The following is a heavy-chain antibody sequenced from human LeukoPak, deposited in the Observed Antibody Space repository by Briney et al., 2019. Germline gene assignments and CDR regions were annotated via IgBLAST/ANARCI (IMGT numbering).Heavy chain of an antibody. CDR2: ISYDGSNK. V-gene: IGHV3-30-3*01. CDR3: AREREGFGELTKPIDY. Sequence: PGGSLRLSCAASGFTFSSYAMHWVRQAPGKGLEWVAVISYDGSNKYYADSVKGRFTISRDNSKNTLYLQMNSLRAEDTAVYYCAREREGFGELTKPIDYWGQGTLVTVSS. CDR1: GFTFSSYA. D-gene: IGHD3-10*01. J-gene: IGHJ4*02.